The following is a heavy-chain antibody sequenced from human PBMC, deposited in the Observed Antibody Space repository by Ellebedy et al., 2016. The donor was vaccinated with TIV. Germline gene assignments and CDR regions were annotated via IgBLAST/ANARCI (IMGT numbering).Heavy chain of an antibody. V-gene: IGHV3-30*18. CDR1: GFAFNQHI. D-gene: IGHD2-2*01. J-gene: IGHJ4*02. CDR2: ISIDSNTK. CDR3: AKFPVGICSTPNCFYFDY. Sequence: PGGSLRLSCAASGFAFNQHIMHWVRQAPGKGLEWVAVISIDSNTKYYADSVKGRFTISRDNSKNTLYLQMISLIPEDTAVYFCAKFPVGICSTPNCFYFDYWGQGTLLTVSS.